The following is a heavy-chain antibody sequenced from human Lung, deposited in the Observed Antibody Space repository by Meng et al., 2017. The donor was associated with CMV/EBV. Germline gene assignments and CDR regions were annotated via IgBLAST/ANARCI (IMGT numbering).Heavy chain of an antibody. V-gene: IGHV4-39*07. D-gene: IGHD6-19*01. J-gene: IGHJ4*02. CDR3: GREALSIAVASTDH. CDR1: GGSISSSGYY. CDR2: IHYRGST. Sequence: QLALQWSGPGLVRPSETLSLTCTVSGGSISSSGYYWGWIRQPPGKGLEWIGSIHYRGSTYYNPSLKGRVTISVDTSKNQFSLKVNSVTAADTAVYYCGREALSIAVASTDHWGQGTLVTVSS.